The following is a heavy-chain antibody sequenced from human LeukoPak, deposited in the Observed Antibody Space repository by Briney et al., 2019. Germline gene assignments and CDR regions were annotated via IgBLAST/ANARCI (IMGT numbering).Heavy chain of an antibody. CDR2: FDPEDGET. Sequence: GASVKVSCKVSGYTLTELSMHWVRQAPGKGLEWMGGFDPEDGETIYAQKFQGRVTMTEDTSTDTAYMELRSLRSDDTAVYYCARDGWYYYDSSGYYVPAYNWFDPWGQGTLVTVSS. CDR1: GYTLTELS. CDR3: ARDGWYYYDSSGYYVPAYNWFDP. J-gene: IGHJ5*02. V-gene: IGHV1-24*01. D-gene: IGHD3-22*01.